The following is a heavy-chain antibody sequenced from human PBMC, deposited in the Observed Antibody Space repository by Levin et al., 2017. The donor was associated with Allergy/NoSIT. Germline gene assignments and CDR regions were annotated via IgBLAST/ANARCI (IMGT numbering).Heavy chain of an antibody. CDR2: IGTAGDT. CDR1: GFTFSSYD. V-gene: IGHV3-13*01. CDR3: ARGQDFWSGQEKSVSALYDYGMDV. J-gene: IGHJ6*02. D-gene: IGHD3-3*01. Sequence: PGESLKISCAASGFTFSSYDMHWVRQATGKGLEWVSAIGTAGDTYYPGSVKGRFTISRENAKNSLYLQMNSLRAGDTAVYYCARGQDFWSGQEKSVSALYDYGMDVWGQGTTVTVSS.